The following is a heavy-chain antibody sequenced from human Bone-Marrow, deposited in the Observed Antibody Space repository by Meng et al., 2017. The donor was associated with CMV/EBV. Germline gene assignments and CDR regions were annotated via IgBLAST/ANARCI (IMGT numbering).Heavy chain of an antibody. CDR3: ARGLISYPRLI. D-gene: IGHD6-25*01. J-gene: IGHJ4*02. CDR1: GFTCSSYA. CDR2: ISYDGSNK. Sequence: LSCAASGFTCSSYAMHWVRQAPGKGLEWVAVISYDGSNKYYADSVKGRFTISRDNSKNTLYLQMNSLRAEDTAVYYCARGLISYPRLIWGQGTLVTVSS. V-gene: IGHV3-30*04.